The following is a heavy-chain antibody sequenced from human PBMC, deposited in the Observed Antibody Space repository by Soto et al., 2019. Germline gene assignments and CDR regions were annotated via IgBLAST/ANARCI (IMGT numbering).Heavy chain of an antibody. V-gene: IGHV3-48*03. Sequence: EVQLVESGGGLVQPGGSLRLSCAASGFTFSRYEMNWVRQAPGKGLEWISYIHSSGNTIYYADSVKGRFTISRDNAKNSLCLQMSSLSAEDTAVYYCATRSGGGGAFDFWGQGTVVTVSS. D-gene: IGHD3-10*01. CDR3: ATRSGGGGAFDF. CDR1: GFTFSRYE. CDR2: IHSSGNTI. J-gene: IGHJ3*01.